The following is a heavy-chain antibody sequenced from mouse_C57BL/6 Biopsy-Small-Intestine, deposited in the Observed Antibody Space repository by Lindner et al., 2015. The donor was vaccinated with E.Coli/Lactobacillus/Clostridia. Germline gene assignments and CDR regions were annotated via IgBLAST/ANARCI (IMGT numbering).Heavy chain of an antibody. CDR2: ISSGSSTI. Sequence: QLQEVWGRALVKPGGVPRNSPVQPLDSLSVTYGMHWVRQAPEKGLEWVAYISSGSSTIYYADTVKGRFTISRDNAKNTLFLQMTSLRSEDTAMYYCARGSSGGMDYWGQGTSVTVSS. V-gene: IGHV5-17*01. D-gene: IGHD1-1*01. CDR3: ARGSSGGMDY. CDR1: DSLSVTYG. J-gene: IGHJ4*01.